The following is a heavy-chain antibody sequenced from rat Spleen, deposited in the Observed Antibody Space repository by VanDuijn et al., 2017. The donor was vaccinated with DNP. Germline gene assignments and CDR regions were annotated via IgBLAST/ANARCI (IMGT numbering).Heavy chain of an antibody. V-gene: IGHV5S10*01. Sequence: EVQLVESGGGLLQPGRSRKLSCAASGFIFSDYNMAWVRQAPKKGLEWVATISTSGSKIYYPDSVQGRFTISRDNAKSSLFLQMNSLTSEDTATYYCAKAGGYSPWYFDYWGQGVMVTVSS. CDR1: GFIFSDYN. CDR2: ISTSGSKI. J-gene: IGHJ2*01. D-gene: IGHD1-11*01. CDR3: AKAGGYSPWYFDY.